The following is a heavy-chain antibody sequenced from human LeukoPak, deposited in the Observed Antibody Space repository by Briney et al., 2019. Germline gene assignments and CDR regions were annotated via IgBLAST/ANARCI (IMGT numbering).Heavy chain of an antibody. V-gene: IGHV4-59*01. Sequence: PSETLSLTCTVSGGSISSYYWSWIRQPPGKGLEWIGYIYYSGSTNYNPSLKSRVTISVDTSKNQFPLKLSSVTAADTAVYYCAREAVAATGFDYWGQGTLVTVSS. CDR1: GGSISSYY. CDR2: IYYSGST. CDR3: AREAVAATGFDY. J-gene: IGHJ4*02. D-gene: IGHD6-19*01.